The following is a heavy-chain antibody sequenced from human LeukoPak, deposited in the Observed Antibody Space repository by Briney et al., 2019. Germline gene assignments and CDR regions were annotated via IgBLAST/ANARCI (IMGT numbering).Heavy chain of an antibody. CDR1: SGFISNYY. Sequence: SETLSLTCSVSSGFISNYYWSWIRQPAGKGLEWIGRISTSGNTNYSPSLKSRVTTSVDTSKNQFFLNLRSVAAADTAVYYCARDSRYYDFWSGYLDYWGQGALVTVSS. CDR2: ISTSGNT. J-gene: IGHJ4*02. CDR3: ARDSRYYDFWSGYLDY. D-gene: IGHD3-3*01. V-gene: IGHV4-4*07.